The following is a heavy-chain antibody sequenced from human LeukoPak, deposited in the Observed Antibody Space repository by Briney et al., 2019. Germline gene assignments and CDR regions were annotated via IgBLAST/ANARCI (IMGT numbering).Heavy chain of an antibody. CDR1: GFTFSSYS. CDR3: ARDYGSATKDY. D-gene: IGHD3-10*01. CDR2: ISSSSSYI. J-gene: IGHJ4*02. Sequence: GGSLRLSCAASGFTFSSYSMSWVRQAPGKGLEWVSSISSSSSYIYYADSVKGRFTISRDNAKNSLYLQMNSLRAEDTAVYYCARDYGSATKDYWGQGTLVTVSS. V-gene: IGHV3-21*01.